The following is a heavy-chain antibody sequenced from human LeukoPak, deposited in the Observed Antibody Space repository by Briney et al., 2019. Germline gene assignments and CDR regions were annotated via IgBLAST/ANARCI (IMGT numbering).Heavy chain of an antibody. J-gene: IGHJ4*02. CDR3: GPYSSGPPFDY. D-gene: IGHD6-19*01. Sequence: GGSLRLSCAASGFTFNNYWMTWVRQAPGKGLEWVANIKPDGSEKYYVDSVKGRFTISRDNAENSLYLQMNSLRVEDTAIYCVGPYSSGPPFDYWGQGTLVTVSS. CDR2: IKPDGSEK. CDR1: GFTFNNYW. V-gene: IGHV3-7*01.